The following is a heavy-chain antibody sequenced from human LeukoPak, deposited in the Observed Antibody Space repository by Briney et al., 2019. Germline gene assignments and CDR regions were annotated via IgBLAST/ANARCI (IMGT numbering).Heavy chain of an antibody. CDR2: INHSGST. D-gene: IGHD3-10*01. CDR3: ARGVMRGYYGSGSYFGY. Sequence: SETLSLTCAVYGGSFSGYYWSWIRQPPGKGLEWIGEINHSGSTNYNPSPKSRVTISVDTSKNQFSLKLSSVTAADTAVYYCARGVMRGYYGSGSYFGYWGQGTLVTVSS. CDR1: GGSFSGYY. J-gene: IGHJ4*02. V-gene: IGHV4-34*01.